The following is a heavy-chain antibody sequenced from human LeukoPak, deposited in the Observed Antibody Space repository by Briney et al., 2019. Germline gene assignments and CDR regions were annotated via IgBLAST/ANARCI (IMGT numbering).Heavy chain of an antibody. CDR3: AREGGYSYGSY. CDR1: GGSISSYY. J-gene: IGHJ4*02. Sequence: SETLSLTCTVSGGSISSYYWSWIRQPPGKGLEWIGYIYYSGSTNYNPSLKSRVTISVDTSKNQFSLKLSSVTAADTAVYYCAREGGYSYGSYWGQGTLVTVSS. V-gene: IGHV4-59*12. CDR2: IYYSGST. D-gene: IGHD5-18*01.